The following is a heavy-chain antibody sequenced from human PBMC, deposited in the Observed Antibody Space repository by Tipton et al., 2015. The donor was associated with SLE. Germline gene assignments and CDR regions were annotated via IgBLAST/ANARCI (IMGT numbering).Heavy chain of an antibody. V-gene: IGHV7-4-1*02. CDR2: INTYTGKP. CDR3: ARIHWGSKF. D-gene: IGHD7-27*01. Sequence: QVQLVQSGSDLRKPGASVTVSCKASGYTFTTYAINWVRQAPGQGLEWVGWINTYTGKPTFAQGFTGRFVFSLDTSVNTAYLQISSLKPEDTAVYYCARIHWGSKFWGQGTLVTVSS. J-gene: IGHJ4*02. CDR1: GYTFTTYA.